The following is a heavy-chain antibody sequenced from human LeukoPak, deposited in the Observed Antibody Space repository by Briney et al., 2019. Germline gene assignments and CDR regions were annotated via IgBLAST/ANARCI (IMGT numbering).Heavy chain of an antibody. D-gene: IGHD6-19*01. CDR1: GGSISSGSYY. J-gene: IGHJ6*02. V-gene: IGHV4-61*02. CDR2: IYTSGST. Sequence: PSETLSLTCTVSGGSISSGSYYWSWIRQPAGKGLEWIGRIYTSGSTNYNPSLKSRVTISVDTSKNQFSLKLSSVTAADTAVYYCATLPRGRWQVYYYGMDVWGQGTTVTVSS. CDR3: ATLPRGRWQVYYYGMDV.